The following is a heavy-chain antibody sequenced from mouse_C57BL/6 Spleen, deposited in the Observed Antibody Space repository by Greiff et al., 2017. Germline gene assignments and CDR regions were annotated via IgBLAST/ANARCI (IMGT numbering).Heavy chain of an antibody. J-gene: IGHJ3*01. V-gene: IGHV2-5*01. D-gene: IGHD2-3*01. CDR2: IWRGGGT. Sequence: QVQLQQSGPGLVQPSQRLSITCPVSGFSLTSYGVHWVRHSPATGLEWLGVIWRGGGTDNNAAFMFRLSITKDHSKSQVFFKMNILQADDTAIYNCAKGDDGYPWFAVWGTGTLVTVSA. CDR3: AKGDDGYPWFAV. CDR1: GFSLTSYG.